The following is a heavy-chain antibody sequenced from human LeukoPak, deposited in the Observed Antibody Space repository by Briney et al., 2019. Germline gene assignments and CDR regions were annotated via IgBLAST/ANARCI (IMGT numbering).Heavy chain of an antibody. J-gene: IGHJ4*02. CDR2: INPSGGST. D-gene: IGHD5-18*01. CDR1: GYTFTSYY. Sequence: ASVKVSCKASGYTFTSYYMHWVRQAPGQGLEWMGIINPSGGSTIYAQKFQGRVTMTEDTSTDTAYMELSSLRSEDTAVYYCATDTADYWGQGTLVTVSS. V-gene: IGHV1-46*01. CDR3: ATDTADY.